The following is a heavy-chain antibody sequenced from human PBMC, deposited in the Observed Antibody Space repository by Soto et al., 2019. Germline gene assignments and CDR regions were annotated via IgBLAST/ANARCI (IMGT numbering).Heavy chain of an antibody. CDR2: IYYSGST. CDR1: GAFSSSYY. D-gene: IGHD3-16*01. V-gene: IGHV4-59*01. J-gene: IGHJ5*02. CDR3: ARDGGQNWFDP. Sequence: QVQLQESGPGLVKPSETLSLTCTVSGAFSSSYYWSWIRQPPGKGLEWIGYIYYSGSTNYNPSLKSRVTISDDRSKSQFSLKLSSVTAADTAVYYCARDGGQNWFDPWGQGTLVTVSS.